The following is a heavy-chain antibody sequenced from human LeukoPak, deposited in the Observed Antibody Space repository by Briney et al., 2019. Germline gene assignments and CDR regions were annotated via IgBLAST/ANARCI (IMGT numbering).Heavy chain of an antibody. V-gene: IGHV4-59*01. Sequence: SETLSLTCTVSGGSFTSYYWSWIRQPPGKGLEWIGHIYYSGNTNYNPTLKSRVTISVDTSKNQFSLKLSSVTAADTAVYYCASQHLLLYYFDYWGQGTLVTVSS. CDR3: ASQHLLLYYFDY. CDR2: IYYSGNT. D-gene: IGHD2-21*02. CDR1: GGSFTSYY. J-gene: IGHJ4*02.